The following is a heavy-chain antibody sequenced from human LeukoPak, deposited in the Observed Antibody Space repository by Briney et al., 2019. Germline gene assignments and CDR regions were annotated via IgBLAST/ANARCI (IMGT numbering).Heavy chain of an antibody. D-gene: IGHD3-22*01. CDR3: ARGASVVDAFDI. Sequence: GGSLRLSCAASGFTFSSYEMNWVRQAPGKGLEWVSYISSSGSTIYYADSVKGRFTISRDNAKKSLYLQMNSPRADDTAVYYCARGASVVDAFDIWGQGTMVTVSS. CDR1: GFTFSSYE. V-gene: IGHV3-48*03. CDR2: ISSSGSTI. J-gene: IGHJ3*02.